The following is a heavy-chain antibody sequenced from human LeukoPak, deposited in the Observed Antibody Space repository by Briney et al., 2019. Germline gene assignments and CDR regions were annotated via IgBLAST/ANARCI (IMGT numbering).Heavy chain of an antibody. V-gene: IGHV1-8*01. J-gene: IGHJ6*03. CDR3: AREGDVVVPMDV. CDR2: MNPNSGNT. CDR1: GYTFTSYD. Sequence: ASVKVSCKASGYTFTSYDINWVRQATGQGLEWMGWMNPNSGNTGYAQKFQGRVTMTRNTSISTAYMELNSLRSEDTAVYYCAREGDVVVPMDVWGKGTTVTVSS. D-gene: IGHD2-2*01.